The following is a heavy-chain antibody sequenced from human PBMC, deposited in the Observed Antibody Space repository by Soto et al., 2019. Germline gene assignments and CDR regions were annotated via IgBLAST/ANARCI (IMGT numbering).Heavy chain of an antibody. CDR1: GYSFTSYW. Sequence: GESLKISCKRSGYSFTSYWIGWVRQMPGKGLEWMGIIYPGDSDTRYSPSFQGQVTISADKSISTAYLQWSSLKASDTAMYYCAREDRSPTGGYGMSVWGQGTTVTVSS. V-gene: IGHV5-51*01. CDR2: IYPGDSDT. CDR3: AREDRSPTGGYGMSV. J-gene: IGHJ6*02. D-gene: IGHD2-15*01.